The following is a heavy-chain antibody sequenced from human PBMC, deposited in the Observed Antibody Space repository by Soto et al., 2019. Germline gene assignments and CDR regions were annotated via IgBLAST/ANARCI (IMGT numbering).Heavy chain of an antibody. D-gene: IGHD6-13*01. J-gene: IGHJ4*02. CDR2: FDPEDGET. CDR3: ATLDSSRRYFDY. CDR1: GYTLTELS. V-gene: IGHV1-24*01. Sequence: ASGKVSGKVSGYTLTELSMHWVRQAPGKGLEWMGGFDPEDGETIYAQKFQGRVTMTEDTSTDTAYMELSSLRSEDTAVYYCATLDSSRRYFDYWGQGTLVTVSS.